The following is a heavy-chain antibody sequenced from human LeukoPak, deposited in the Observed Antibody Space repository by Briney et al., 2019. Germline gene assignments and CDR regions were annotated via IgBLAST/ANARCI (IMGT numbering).Heavy chain of an antibody. CDR1: GFTVSSNY. J-gene: IGHJ4*02. CDR2: IYSGGST. V-gene: IGHV3-53*01. D-gene: IGHD6-19*01. CDR3: ARGSRSSGWFDY. Sequence: GGALRLSCAASGFTVSSNYMSWVRQAPGKGLEWVSVIYSGGSTYYADSVKGRFTISRDNSKNTLYLQMNSLRAEDTAVYYCARGSRSSGWFDYWGQGTLVTVSS.